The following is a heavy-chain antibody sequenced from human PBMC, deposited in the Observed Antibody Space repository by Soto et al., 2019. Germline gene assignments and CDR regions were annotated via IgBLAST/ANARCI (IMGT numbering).Heavy chain of an antibody. Sequence: SETLSLTCTVSGDSISSNSHYWGWIRQPPGKGLESIANIYYDGNTYYNPSLKSRVTLSVDTSKNQFSLKLSSVTAADTAVYYCARAVLQLDPWGQGTLVTVSS. CDR3: ARAVLQLDP. D-gene: IGHD3-10*01. J-gene: IGHJ5*02. CDR1: GDSISSNSHY. V-gene: IGHV4-39*07. CDR2: IYYDGNT.